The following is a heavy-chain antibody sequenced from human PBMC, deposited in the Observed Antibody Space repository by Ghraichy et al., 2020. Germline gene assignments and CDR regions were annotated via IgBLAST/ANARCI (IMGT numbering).Heavy chain of an antibody. CDR1: GFTFSSYW. Sequence: ETLSLTCAASGFTFSSYWMSWVRQAPGKGLEWVANIKQDGSEKYYVDSVKGRFTISRDNAKNSLYLQMNSLRAEDTAVYYCARVKQLSFDYWGQGTLVTVSS. CDR3: ARVKQLSFDY. V-gene: IGHV3-7*03. D-gene: IGHD6-6*01. CDR2: IKQDGSEK. J-gene: IGHJ4*02.